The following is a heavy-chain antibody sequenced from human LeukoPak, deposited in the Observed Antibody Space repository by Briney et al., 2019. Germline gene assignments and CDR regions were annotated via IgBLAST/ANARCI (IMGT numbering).Heavy chain of an antibody. V-gene: IGHV3-9*01. CDR3: AKVYSSSWAYFDY. D-gene: IGHD6-13*01. CDR2: INWNSDNI. J-gene: IGHJ4*02. Sequence: GRSLRLSCAASGFTFDDYAMHWVRQAPGKGLEWVSGINWNSDNIGYADSVKGRFTISRDNAKNSLYLQMSSLRAEDTALYYCAKVYSSSWAYFDYWGQGTLVTVSS. CDR1: GFTFDDYA.